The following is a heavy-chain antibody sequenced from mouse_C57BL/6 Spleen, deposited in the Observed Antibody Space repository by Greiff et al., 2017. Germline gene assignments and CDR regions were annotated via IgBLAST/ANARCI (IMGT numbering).Heavy chain of an antibody. D-gene: IGHD1-1*02. CDR3: AKRNDHGGFAY. V-gene: IGHV2-9*01. Sequence: VMLVESGPGLVAPSQSLSITCTVSGFSLTSYGVDWVRQPPGKGLEWLGVIWGGGSTNYNSALMSRLSISKDNSKSQVFIKMNSLQTEDTAMYDCAKRNDHGGFAYWGQGTLVTVSA. CDR2: IWGGGST. CDR1: GFSLTSYG. J-gene: IGHJ3*01.